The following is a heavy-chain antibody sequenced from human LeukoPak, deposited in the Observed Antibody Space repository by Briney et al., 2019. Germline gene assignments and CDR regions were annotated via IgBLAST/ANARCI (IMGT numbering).Heavy chain of an antibody. Sequence: SETLSLTCTVSGGSISNYYWSWIRQPPGKGLEWLGHIYYSGSTNYKPSLKSRVTISVDTSKNQFSLKLSSVTAADTAVYYCARGFSTSSGRGYYYYYGMDVWGQGTTVTVSS. V-gene: IGHV4-59*01. CDR3: ARGFSTSSGRGYYYYYGMDV. CDR1: GGSISNYY. D-gene: IGHD6-19*01. CDR2: IYYSGST. J-gene: IGHJ6*02.